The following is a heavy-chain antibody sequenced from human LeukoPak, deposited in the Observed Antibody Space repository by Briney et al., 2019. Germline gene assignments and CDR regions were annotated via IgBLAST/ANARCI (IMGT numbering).Heavy chain of an antibody. J-gene: IGHJ4*02. CDR2: ISYDGSNK. CDR3: AKGSSGWYGYFDY. Sequence: PGGSLRLSCAASGFTFSSYGMHWVRQAPGKGLEWVAIISYDGSNKYYVDSVKGRFTFSRDNSKNTLYLQMNSLRAEDTAVYYCAKGSSGWYGYFDYWGQGTLVTVSS. V-gene: IGHV3-30*18. CDR1: GFTFSSYG. D-gene: IGHD6-19*01.